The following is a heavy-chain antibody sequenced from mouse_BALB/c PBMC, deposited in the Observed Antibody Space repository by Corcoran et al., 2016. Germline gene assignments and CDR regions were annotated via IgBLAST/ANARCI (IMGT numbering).Heavy chain of an antibody. J-gene: IGHJ1*01. V-gene: IGHV14-3*02. CDR1: GFNIKDTY. CDR2: IDPANGNT. CDR3: ARWYWDFDV. Sequence: EVQLQQSGAELVKPGASVKLSCTASGFNIKDTYMHWVKQRPEQGLGWIGRIDPANGNTKYDPKFQGKATITADTSSNTAYLQLSSLTSEDTAVYYCARWYWDFDVWGAGTTVSVSS.